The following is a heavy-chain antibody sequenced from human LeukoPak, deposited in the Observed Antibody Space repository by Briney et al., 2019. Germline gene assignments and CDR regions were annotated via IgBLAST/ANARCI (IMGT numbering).Heavy chain of an antibody. CDR3: TRGSQNCASASCYNF. J-gene: IGHJ4*02. V-gene: IGHV1-8*01. CDR2: MNPNSGNT. D-gene: IGHD2-2*02. CDR1: GYTFTSYG. Sequence: ASVKVSCGASGYTFTSYGINWVRQAAGQGLEWMGWMNPNSGNTGYAQKFQGRVTMTRTTSISTAYMELGSLTSEDTAVYYCTRGSQNCASASCYNFWGQGTLVTVSS.